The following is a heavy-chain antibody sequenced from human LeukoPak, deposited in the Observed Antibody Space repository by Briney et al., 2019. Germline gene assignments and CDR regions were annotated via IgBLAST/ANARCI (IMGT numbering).Heavy chain of an antibody. CDR2: IYYSGTT. J-gene: IGHJ4*02. CDR1: GGSISSSPYY. D-gene: IGHD2-21*01. V-gene: IGHV4-39*07. CDR3: ARGVRSHYFDY. Sequence: SETLSLTCTVSGGSISSSPYYWGWIRQPPGKGLEWIGSIYYSGTTHYNPSLESRVTISVDTSKNQFSLKLSSVTAADTAVYYCARGVRSHYFDYWGQGTLVTVSS.